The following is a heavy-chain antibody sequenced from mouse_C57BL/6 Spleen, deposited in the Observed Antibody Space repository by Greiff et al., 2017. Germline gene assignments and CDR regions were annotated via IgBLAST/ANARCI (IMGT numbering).Heavy chain of an antibody. J-gene: IGHJ4*01. Sequence: VQLQQSGPGLVKPSQSLSLTCSVTGYSITSGYYWNWIRQFPGNKLEWMGYISYDGSNNYNPSLKNRISITRDTSKNQFFLKLNSVTTEDTATYYCARMGIYYDYAYAMDYWGQGTSVTVSS. V-gene: IGHV3-6*01. CDR2: ISYDGSN. D-gene: IGHD2-4*01. CDR1: GYSITSGYY. CDR3: ARMGIYYDYAYAMDY.